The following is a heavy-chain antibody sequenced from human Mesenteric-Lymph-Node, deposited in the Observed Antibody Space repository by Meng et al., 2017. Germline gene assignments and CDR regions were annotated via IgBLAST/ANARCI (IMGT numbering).Heavy chain of an antibody. CDR1: GFTFRSYW. J-gene: IGHJ4*02. CDR2: INSDGSST. CDR3: TRDYYESSGYYSAN. Sequence: GESLKISCAASGFTFRSYWMHWFRQAPGKGLVWVSRINSDGSSTSYADCVEGRFTISRDNAKNTLYLQMNSLRAEDTAVYFCTRDYYESSGYYSANWGQGTLVTVSS. D-gene: IGHD3-22*01. V-gene: IGHV3-74*01.